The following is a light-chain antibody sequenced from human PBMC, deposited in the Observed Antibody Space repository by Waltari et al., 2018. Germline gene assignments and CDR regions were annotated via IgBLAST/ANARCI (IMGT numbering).Light chain of an antibody. V-gene: IGLV1-47*01. CDR1: SSNIGSYY. CDR2: RNN. CDR3: ATWDDSLTGWV. Sequence: QSVLTQPPSASGTPGQRVTISCSGSSSNIGSYYVYWYQQLSGTAPKLLIYRNNERPSGVPDLFSGSKSGTSASLASTGLRSEDEAHYYCATWDDSLTGWVFGGGTKLAVL. J-gene: IGLJ3*02.